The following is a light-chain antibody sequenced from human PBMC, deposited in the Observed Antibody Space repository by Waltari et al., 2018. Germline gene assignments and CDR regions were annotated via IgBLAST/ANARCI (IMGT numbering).Light chain of an antibody. CDR1: ESVSNY. CDR3: QQGVILPLT. Sequence: EIVLTQSPVTLSLAAGERATLSCTASESVSNYLAWYQQTPGQSPTLLIYDTSKRATGIPGRFSGSGYGTDFTLTINNLEAEDFALYYCQQGVILPLTFGGGTKLEIK. V-gene: IGKV3-11*01. J-gene: IGKJ4*01. CDR2: DTS.